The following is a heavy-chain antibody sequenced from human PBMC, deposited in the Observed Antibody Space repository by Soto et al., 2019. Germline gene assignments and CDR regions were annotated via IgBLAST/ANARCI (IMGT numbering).Heavy chain of an antibody. CDR3: ASGTANYPFDY. V-gene: IGHV4-31*03. J-gene: IGHJ4*02. D-gene: IGHD1-7*01. CDR2: IYYSGST. CDR1: GGSISIGGYY. Sequence: SETLSLTCTVSGGSISIGGYYLSWIRQHPGKGLEWIGYIYYSGSTYYNPSLKSRVTISVDTSKNQFSLKLSSVTAADTAVYYCASGTANYPFDYWGQGTLVTVSS.